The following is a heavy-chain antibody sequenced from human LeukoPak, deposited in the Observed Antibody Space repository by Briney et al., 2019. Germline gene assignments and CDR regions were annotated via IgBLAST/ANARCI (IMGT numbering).Heavy chain of an antibody. D-gene: IGHD1-26*01. CDR1: RFTFRKYA. Sequence: SGGSLRLSCATPRFTFRKYAMSWVRQAPGEGLEWVSGISDSGGSTYYADSVKGRFTISRDNSKNTLYLQMNSLRAEDTAVYYCAKGGSFDAFDIWGQGTMVTVSS. J-gene: IGHJ3*02. CDR2: ISDSGGST. CDR3: AKGGSFDAFDI. V-gene: IGHV3-23*01.